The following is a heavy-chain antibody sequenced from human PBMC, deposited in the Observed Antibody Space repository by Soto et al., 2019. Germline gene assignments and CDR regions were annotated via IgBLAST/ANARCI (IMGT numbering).Heavy chain of an antibody. D-gene: IGHD2-21*01. J-gene: IGHJ4*02. CDR1: GFPFSDFY. Sequence: GGSLRLSCATSGFPFSDFYMTWIRQAPGKGLEWLSHISPKSTYRNYADSVKGRFTISRDNTKSSLHLQINSLGVDDTAVYFCVRGGGGGLSEYWGQGALVTVSS. CDR2: ISPKSTYR. CDR3: VRGGGGGLSEY. V-gene: IGHV3-11*06.